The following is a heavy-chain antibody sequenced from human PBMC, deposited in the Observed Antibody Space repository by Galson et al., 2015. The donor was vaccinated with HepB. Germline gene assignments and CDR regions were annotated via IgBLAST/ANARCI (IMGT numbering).Heavy chain of an antibody. V-gene: IGHV6-1*01. CDR1: GGSVSRDTVG. CDR2: TYYRSKWYS. Sequence: CAISGGSVSRDTVGWNWIRQSPSRGLEWLGRTYYRSKWYSDYAISVKSRIIINADSSTNQFFLQLNSVIPEDTAVYYCTRVAHLGRGMNVWGQGTTVTVSS. D-gene: IGHD3-10*01. J-gene: IGHJ6*02. CDR3: TRVAHLGRGMNV.